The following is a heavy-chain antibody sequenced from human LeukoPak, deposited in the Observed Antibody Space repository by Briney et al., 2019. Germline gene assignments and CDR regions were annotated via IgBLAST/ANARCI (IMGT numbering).Heavy chain of an antibody. CDR3: AKGSSGYSEYYFDY. CDR1: GFTFDDYA. V-gene: IGHV3-9*01. Sequence: GGSLRLSCAASGFTFDDYAMHWVRQAPGKGLEWVSGISWNSGSIGYADSVKGRFTISRDNAKNSLYLQMNSLRAEDTALYYCAKGSSGYSEYYFDYWGQGTLVTVSS. D-gene: IGHD3-22*01. J-gene: IGHJ4*02. CDR2: ISWNSGSI.